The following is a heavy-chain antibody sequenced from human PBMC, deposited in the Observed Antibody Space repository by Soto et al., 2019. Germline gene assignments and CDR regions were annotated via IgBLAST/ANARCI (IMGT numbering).Heavy chain of an antibody. Sequence: SVKVSCKASGGTFSSYAISWVRQAPGQGLEWMGGIIPIFGTANYAQKFQGRVTITAGESTSTAYMDRSSLRSEDTDVYYCARDTNRVPIYYYSGMDVWGQGTTVTVSS. V-gene: IGHV1-69*13. CDR3: ARDTNRVPIYYYSGMDV. J-gene: IGHJ6*02. CDR2: IIPIFGTA. CDR1: GGTFSSYA. D-gene: IGHD2-2*01.